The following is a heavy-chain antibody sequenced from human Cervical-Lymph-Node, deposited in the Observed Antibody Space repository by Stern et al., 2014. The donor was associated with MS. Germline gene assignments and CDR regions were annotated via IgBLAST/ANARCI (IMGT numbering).Heavy chain of an antibody. CDR2: IHSTGST. J-gene: IGHJ5*02. CDR1: GGSIISGGHL. D-gene: IGHD2/OR15-2a*01. CDR3: ARNSPFDP. V-gene: IGHV4-31*03. Sequence: VQLVDSGPGLVKPSQTLSLTCSVSGGSIISGGHLWSWIRQPPGEGLEWIGYIHSTGSTYYNPSLRSRVAISLDPSQNLFSLSLTSVTAADTAVYYCARNSPFDPWGQGTLVTVSS.